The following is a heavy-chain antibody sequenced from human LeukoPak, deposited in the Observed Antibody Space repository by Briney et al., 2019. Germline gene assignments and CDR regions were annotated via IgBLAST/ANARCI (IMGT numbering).Heavy chain of an antibody. Sequence: GGSLRLSCAASGFTFSSHSMNWVRQAPGKGLEWVSSISSSSYIYYADSVKGRFTISRDNAKNSLYLQMNSLRAEDTAVYYCARDGILTGYYMDAFDIWGQGTMVTVSS. CDR1: GFTFSSHS. J-gene: IGHJ3*02. D-gene: IGHD3-9*01. CDR3: ARDGILTGYYMDAFDI. V-gene: IGHV3-21*01. CDR2: ISSSSYI.